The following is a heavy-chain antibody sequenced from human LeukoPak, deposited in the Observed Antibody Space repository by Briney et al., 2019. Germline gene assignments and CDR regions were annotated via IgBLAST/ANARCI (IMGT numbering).Heavy chain of an antibody. J-gene: IGHJ4*02. V-gene: IGHV1-18*01. CDR3: ARWVGSGWYGDY. CDR1: GYTFTSYG. D-gene: IGHD6-19*01. CDR2: ITGYTGNT. Sequence: ASVKVSCKASGYTFTSYGISWVRQAPGQGLEWMGWITGYTGNTNYAQKMQGRVTMTTDTSTSTAYMELRSLRSDDTAVYYCARWVGSGWYGDYWGQGTLVTVSS.